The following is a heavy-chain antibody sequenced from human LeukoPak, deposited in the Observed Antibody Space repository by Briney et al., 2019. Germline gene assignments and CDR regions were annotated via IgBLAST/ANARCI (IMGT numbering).Heavy chain of an antibody. J-gene: IGHJ6*02. D-gene: IGHD4-11*01. V-gene: IGHV3-7*01. CDR3: ARVIYSEVYYYGMDV. CDR2: IKQDGSEK. Sequence: GGSLRLSCAASGFTFSSYWMSWVRQAPGKGLEWVANIKQDGSEKYYVDSVKGRFTISRDNAKNSLYLQMNSLRAEDTAVYYCARVIYSEVYYYGMDVWGQGTTVTVSS. CDR1: GFTFSSYW.